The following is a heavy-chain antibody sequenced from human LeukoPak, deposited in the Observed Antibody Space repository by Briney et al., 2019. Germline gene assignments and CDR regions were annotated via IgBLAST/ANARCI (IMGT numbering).Heavy chain of an antibody. V-gene: IGHV4-61*02. D-gene: IGHD3-3*01. Sequence: SETLSLTCTVSGGSISSGSYYWSWIRQPAGKGLEWIGRIYTSGSTNYNPSLKSRVTISVDTSKNQFSLKLSSVTAADTAVYYCAREWGIRTTIFGVVGFDPWGQGTLVTVSS. CDR2: IYTSGST. CDR1: GGSISSGSYY. J-gene: IGHJ5*02. CDR3: AREWGIRTTIFGVVGFDP.